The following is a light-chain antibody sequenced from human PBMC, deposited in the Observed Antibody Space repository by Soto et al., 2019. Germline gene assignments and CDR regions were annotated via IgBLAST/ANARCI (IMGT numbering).Light chain of an antibody. V-gene: IGLV2-14*01. Sequence: QSALTQPASVSGSPGQSITISCTGTCSNVGGYNYVSWYQQHPGKAPKLMIYDVSNRPSGVSNRFSGSKSGNTASLTISGLQAEDEADYYCSSYTSSYVVFGGGTKLTVL. CDR1: CSNVGGYNY. CDR2: DVS. CDR3: SSYTSSYVV. J-gene: IGLJ2*01.